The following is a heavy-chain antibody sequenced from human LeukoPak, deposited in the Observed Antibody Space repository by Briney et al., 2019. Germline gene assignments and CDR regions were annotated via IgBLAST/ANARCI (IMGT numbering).Heavy chain of an antibody. V-gene: IGHV1-2*02. Sequence: ASVKVSCKASGYTFTGYYIHWVRQAPGQGLEWMGWINPRSGDTTYAQKFLGRVTMTRDTSTNTAYMELSSLRSDDTAVYYCARDWSGYNPIYYFDHWGQGTLSPSPQ. CDR1: GYTFTGYY. J-gene: IGHJ4*02. CDR3: ARDWSGYNPIYYFDH. CDR2: INPRSGDT. D-gene: IGHD5-24*01.